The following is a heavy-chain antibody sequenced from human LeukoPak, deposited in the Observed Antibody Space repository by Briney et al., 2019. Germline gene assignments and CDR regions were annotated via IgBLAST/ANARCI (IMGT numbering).Heavy chain of an antibody. D-gene: IGHD6-19*01. J-gene: IGHJ3*02. Sequence: SETLSLTCTVSGGSISSYYWSWIRQPPGKGLEWIGCIYYSGSTNYNPSLKSRVTISVDTSKNQFSLKLSSVTAADTAVYYCARQYSSGWDTIDAFDIWGQGTMVTVSS. CDR3: ARQYSSGWDTIDAFDI. CDR2: IYYSGST. V-gene: IGHV4-59*08. CDR1: GGSISSYY.